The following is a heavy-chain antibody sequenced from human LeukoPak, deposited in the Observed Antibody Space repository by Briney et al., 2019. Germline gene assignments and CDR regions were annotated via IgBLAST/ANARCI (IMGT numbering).Heavy chain of an antibody. V-gene: IGHV1-2*02. CDR1: GYTFTGYY. CDR2: INPNSGGT. D-gene: IGHD4-17*01. J-gene: IGHJ5*02. Sequence: ASVKVSCKASGYTFTGYYMHWVRQAPGQGLEWMGLINPNSGGTNYAQKFQGRVTMTRDTSISTAYMELSRLRSDDTAVYYCARDPNDYGDYVGFDPWGQGTLVTVSS. CDR3: ARDPNDYGDYVGFDP.